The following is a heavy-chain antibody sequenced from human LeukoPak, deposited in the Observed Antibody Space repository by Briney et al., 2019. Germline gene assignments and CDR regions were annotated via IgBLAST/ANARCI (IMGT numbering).Heavy chain of an antibody. V-gene: IGHV5-51*01. D-gene: IGHD6-13*01. CDR2: IYPGDSDT. Sequence: GESLKISCKGSGYSFTCYWIGWVRQMPGKGLEWMGIIYPGDSDTRYSPSFQGQVTISADKSISTAYLQWSSLKASDTAMYYCARTYSSSHYYFDYWGQGTLVTVSS. CDR3: ARTYSSSHYYFDY. CDR1: GYSFTCYW. J-gene: IGHJ4*02.